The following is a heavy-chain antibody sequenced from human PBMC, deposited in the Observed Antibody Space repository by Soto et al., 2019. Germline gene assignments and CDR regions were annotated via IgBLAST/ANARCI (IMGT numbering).Heavy chain of an antibody. CDR1: GDPISTGGYT. J-gene: IGHJ6*02. Sequence: TSETLSLTCDVSGDPISTGGYTWAWIRQPPGKALEWIGHTYHSGSTNYNPSLKSRVTISVDKSKNQFSLRLSSVTAADTAVYYCARSPDSSGYYPRKYYYGMDVWGQGTTVTVSS. CDR3: ARSPDSSGYYPRKYYYGMDV. CDR2: TYHSGST. D-gene: IGHD3-22*01. V-gene: IGHV4-30-2*01.